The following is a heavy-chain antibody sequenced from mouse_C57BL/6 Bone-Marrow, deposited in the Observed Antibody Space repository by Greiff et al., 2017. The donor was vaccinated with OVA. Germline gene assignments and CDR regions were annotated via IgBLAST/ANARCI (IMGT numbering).Heavy chain of an antibody. D-gene: IGHD2-4*01. J-gene: IGHJ3*01. Sequence: EVKLVESGGGLVQPKGSLKLSCAASGFSFNTYAMNWVRQAPGKGLEWVARIRSKSNNYATYYADSVKDRFTISRDDSESMLYLQMNNLKTEDTARYYCVRYDYDEGFAYWGQVTLVTVSA. CDR2: IRSKSNNYAT. CDR3: VRYDYDEGFAY. V-gene: IGHV10-1*01. CDR1: GFSFNTYA.